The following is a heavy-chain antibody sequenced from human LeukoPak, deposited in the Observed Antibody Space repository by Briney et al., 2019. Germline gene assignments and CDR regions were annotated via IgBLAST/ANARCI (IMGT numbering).Heavy chain of an antibody. D-gene: IGHD6-19*01. Sequence: GASVKVSCKASGYTFTSYDINWVRQATGQGLEWMGWMNPNSGNTGYAQKFQGRVTITRNTSISTAYMELSSLRSEDTAVYYCARGRSVAVAANWFDPWGQGTLVTVSS. CDR1: GYTFTSYD. J-gene: IGHJ5*02. CDR3: ARGRSVAVAANWFDP. CDR2: MNPNSGNT. V-gene: IGHV1-8*03.